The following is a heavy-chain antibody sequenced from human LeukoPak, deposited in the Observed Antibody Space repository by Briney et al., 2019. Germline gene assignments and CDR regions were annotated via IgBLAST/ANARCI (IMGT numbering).Heavy chain of an antibody. J-gene: IGHJ4*02. CDR2: IYPGDSDT. CDR1: GYSFTSYW. Sequence: GESLKISCKGSGYSFTSYWIGWVRKMPGKGLEWMAIIYPGDSDTRYSPSFQGQVTISADKSISTAYLQWSSLKASDTAMYYCARPYYYDSGQYYFHYWGQGTLVTVSS. V-gene: IGHV5-51*01. CDR3: ARPYYYDSGQYYFHY. D-gene: IGHD3-10*01.